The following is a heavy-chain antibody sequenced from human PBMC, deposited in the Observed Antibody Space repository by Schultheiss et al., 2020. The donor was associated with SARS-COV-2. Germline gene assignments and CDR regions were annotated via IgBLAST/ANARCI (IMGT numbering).Heavy chain of an antibody. V-gene: IGHV1-8*02. CDR3: ARGPYYYYGMDV. J-gene: IGHJ6*02. CDR2: ISAYNGNT. Sequence: ASVKVSCKASGGTFSSYAISWVRQAPGQGLEWMGWISAYNGNTNYAQKFQGRVTMTRNTSISTAYMELSSLRSEDTAVYYCARGPYYYYGMDVWGQGTTVTVSS. CDR1: GGTFSSYA.